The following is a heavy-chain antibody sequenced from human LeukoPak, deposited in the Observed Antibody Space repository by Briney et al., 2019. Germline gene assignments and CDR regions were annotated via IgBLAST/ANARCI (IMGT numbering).Heavy chain of an antibody. V-gene: IGHV1-18*01. D-gene: IGHD5-18*01. Sequence: PGASVTVSCKASGYTFSNYAINWVRQAPGQGLEWMGWISTYNNDTESAQNLLGRVTLTTDTSTSTAYMELRGLRSDDTAVYYCARQSTYTYNDLDSWGQGTLITVSS. CDR2: ISTYNNDT. J-gene: IGHJ4*02. CDR1: GYTFSNYA. CDR3: ARQSTYTYNDLDS.